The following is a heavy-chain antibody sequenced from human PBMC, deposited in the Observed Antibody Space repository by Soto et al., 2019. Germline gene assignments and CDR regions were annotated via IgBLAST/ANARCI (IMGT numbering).Heavy chain of an antibody. V-gene: IGHV1-18*01. CDR3: ARGGQECSDTGCANVYDGLDV. CDR2: ISPYNGNT. CDR1: GYTFRHYG. Sequence: QVQLVQSASEVQKPGASVRVSCKASGYTFRHYGIAWVRQAPGQGLEWMGWISPYNGNTHYSERFQGRFTMANYTATSTADMELRSLRSDDTAVYYCARGGQECSDTGCANVYDGLDVWGQGTTITVS. J-gene: IGHJ6*02. D-gene: IGHD2-2*01.